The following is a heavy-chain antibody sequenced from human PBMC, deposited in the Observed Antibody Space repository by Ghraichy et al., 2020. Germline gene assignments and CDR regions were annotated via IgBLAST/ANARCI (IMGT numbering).Heavy chain of an antibody. CDR2: IYQSGTA. Sequence: SETLSLTCAVSGGSISVSNWWTWVRQAPGKGLEFIGEIYQSGTANYNPSLKSRVTMSLDKSKNQFSLILTSVTAADTAVYYCARCEYNNNDWYYFDYWSQGTLVTVSS. V-gene: IGHV4-4*02. D-gene: IGHD3-9*01. CDR1: GGSISVSNW. CDR3: ARCEYNNNDWYYFDY. J-gene: IGHJ4*02.